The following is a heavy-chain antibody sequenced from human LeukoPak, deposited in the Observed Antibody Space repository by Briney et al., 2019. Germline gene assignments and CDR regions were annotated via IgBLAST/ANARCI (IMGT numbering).Heavy chain of an antibody. J-gene: IGHJ3*02. Sequence: PSETLSLTCAVSGYSISSGYYWGWIRQPPGKGLEWIGSIYHSGSTYYNPSLKSRVTISVDTSKNQFSLKLSSVTAADTAVYYCARTDYGDYVGFDIWGQGTMVTVSS. CDR2: IYHSGST. CDR1: GYSISSGYY. V-gene: IGHV4-38-2*01. D-gene: IGHD4-17*01. CDR3: ARTDYGDYVGFDI.